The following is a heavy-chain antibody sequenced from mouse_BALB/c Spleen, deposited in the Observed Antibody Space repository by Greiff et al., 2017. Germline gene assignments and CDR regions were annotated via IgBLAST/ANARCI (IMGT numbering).Heavy chain of an antibody. Sequence: EVKLVESGGGLVKPGGSLKLSCAASGFTFSDYYMYWVRQTPEKRLEWVATISDGGSYTYYPDSVKGRFTISRDNAKNNLYLQMSSLKSEDTAMYYCARVPPPYYYAMDYWGQGTSVTVSS. J-gene: IGHJ4*01. V-gene: IGHV5-4*02. CDR3: ARVPPPYYYAMDY. CDR1: GFTFSDYY. CDR2: ISDGGSYT.